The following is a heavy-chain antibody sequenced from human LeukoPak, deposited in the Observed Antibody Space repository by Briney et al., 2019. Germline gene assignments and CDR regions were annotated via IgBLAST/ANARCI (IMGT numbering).Heavy chain of an antibody. CDR2: IKQDGSDK. V-gene: IGHV3-7*01. Sequence: PGGSLRLSCAASGFTLSSYWMSWVRQAPGKGLEWVAHIKQDGSDKYYVDSVKGRFTISRDNAKNSLYLQMNSLRAEDTAVYYCARYATSSGPRWLEPWGQGTLVTVSS. CDR1: GFTLSSYW. D-gene: IGHD6-19*01. CDR3: ARYATSSGPRWLEP. J-gene: IGHJ5*02.